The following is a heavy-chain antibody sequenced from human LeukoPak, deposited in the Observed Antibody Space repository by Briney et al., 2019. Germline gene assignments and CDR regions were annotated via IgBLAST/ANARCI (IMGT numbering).Heavy chain of an antibody. CDR1: VYTFNYYY. CDR3: IRGPGHYFDY. V-gene: IGHV1-2*02. D-gene: IGHD3-10*01. Sequence: GASVKVSCKASVYTFNYYYMHWVRQAPGQGLEWMGWINPSSGATNYAQKFQGRVTMTRDTSVSTAYMELTRLRSDDSAVFYCIRGPGHYFDYWGQGTVVTVPS. CDR2: INPSSGAT. J-gene: IGHJ4*02.